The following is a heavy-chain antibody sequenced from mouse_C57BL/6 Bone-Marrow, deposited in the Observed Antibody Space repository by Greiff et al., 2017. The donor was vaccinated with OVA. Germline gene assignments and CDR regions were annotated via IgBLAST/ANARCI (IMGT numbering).Heavy chain of an antibody. V-gene: IGHV1-55*01. CDR2: IYPGSGST. Sequence: QVQLKQPGAELVKPGASVKMSCKASGYTFTSYWITWVKQRPGQGLEWIGDIYPGSGSTNYNEKFKSKATLTVDTSSSTAYMQLSSLTSEDSAVYYCARDYDYDGPYAMDYWGQGTSVTVSS. J-gene: IGHJ4*01. CDR1: GYTFTSYW. D-gene: IGHD2-4*01. CDR3: ARDYDYDGPYAMDY.